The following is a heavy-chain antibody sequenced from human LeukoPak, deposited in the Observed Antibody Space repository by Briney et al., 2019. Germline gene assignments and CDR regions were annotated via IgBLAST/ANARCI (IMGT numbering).Heavy chain of an antibody. CDR1: GFTVSDNY. CDR2: IYAGGSA. CDR3: ARATLDN. Sequence: PGGSPRLSCAASGFTVSDNYITWVRQAPGKGLEWVAVIYAGGSAKYADSVRARFTISRDNSKNTVYLQMNSLRADDTALYYCARATLDNWGQGTLVTVSS. V-gene: IGHV3-53*01. J-gene: IGHJ4*02.